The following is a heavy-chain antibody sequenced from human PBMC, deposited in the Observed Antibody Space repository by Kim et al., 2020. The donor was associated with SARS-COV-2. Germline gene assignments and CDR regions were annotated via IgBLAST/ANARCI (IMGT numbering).Heavy chain of an antibody. Sequence: GGSLRLSCAASGFTFSTYSMTWVRQAPGRGLDWVSYISGDSSSIYHAESVKGRFTISRDNARNSLHLQMNSLRVEDTAVYYCARGWIRGGVIIDYWGQGTLVTVSS. J-gene: IGHJ4*02. CDR3: ARGWIRGGVIIDY. CDR1: GFTFSTYS. D-gene: IGHD3-16*02. V-gene: IGHV3-48*04. CDR2: ISGDSSSI.